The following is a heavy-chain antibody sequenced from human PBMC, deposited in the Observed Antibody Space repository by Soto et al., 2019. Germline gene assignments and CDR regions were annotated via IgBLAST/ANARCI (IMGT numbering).Heavy chain of an antibody. J-gene: IGHJ1*01. CDR3: VKASRGYYLAQYFQH. Sequence: GASVEVSCKASGYTFTSNYMHWARQAPGQGLEWMGIINPSGGSTSYADSVKGRFTISRDNSKNTLYLQMSSLRAEDTAVYYCVKASRGYYLAQYFQHCGQGTLVTVSS. CDR2: INPSGGST. V-gene: IGHV1-46*04. D-gene: IGHD3-22*01. CDR1: GYTFTSNY.